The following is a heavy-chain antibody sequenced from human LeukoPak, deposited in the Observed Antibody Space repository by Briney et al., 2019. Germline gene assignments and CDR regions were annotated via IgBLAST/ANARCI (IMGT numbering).Heavy chain of an antibody. V-gene: IGHV3-30*02. J-gene: IGHJ3*02. Sequence: GGSLRLSCAASGFTFSSHGMHWVRQAPGKGLEWMAFIRYDGSNKYHADSVKGRFTISRDNAKTSLYLQMNSLSAEDTALYYCAKDVVIRGAKWDGFDIWGQGTMVTVSS. CDR1: GFTFSSHG. CDR3: AKDVVIRGAKWDGFDI. D-gene: IGHD3-10*01. CDR2: IRYDGSNK.